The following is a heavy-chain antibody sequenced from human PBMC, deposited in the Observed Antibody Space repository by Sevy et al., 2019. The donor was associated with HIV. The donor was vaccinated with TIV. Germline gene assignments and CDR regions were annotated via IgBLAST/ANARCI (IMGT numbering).Heavy chain of an antibody. D-gene: IGHD2-21*01. V-gene: IGHV4-38-2*01. J-gene: IGHJ4*02. CDR3: ARGVRSVGAPNFDY. Sequence: SETLSLTCAVSGYSIISGYYWGWIRQPPGKGVEWIGNIYHSGSTYYNPSLKSRVTISLDTSKNQFSLRRSSVTAADTAVYYCARGVRSVGAPNFDYWGQGTLVTVSS. CDR1: GYSIISGYY. CDR2: IYHSGST.